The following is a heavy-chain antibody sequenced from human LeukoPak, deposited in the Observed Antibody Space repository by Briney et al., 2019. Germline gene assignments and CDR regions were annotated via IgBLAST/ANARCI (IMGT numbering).Heavy chain of an antibody. CDR2: VSSNGGST. CDR1: GFSFRNYA. J-gene: IGHJ4*02. Sequence: GGSLRLSCAASGFSFRNYAFHWVRQAPGKGLEYVAIVSSNGGSTYYASSVKGRFTISRDNSKNTLFLQMDSLRAEDTALYYCARADYSNYVDYWGQGTLVTVSS. CDR3: ARADYSNYVDY. V-gene: IGHV3-64*01. D-gene: IGHD4-11*01.